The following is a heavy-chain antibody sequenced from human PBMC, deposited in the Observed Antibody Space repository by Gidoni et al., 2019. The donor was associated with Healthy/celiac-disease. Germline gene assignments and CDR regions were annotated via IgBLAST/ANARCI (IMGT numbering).Heavy chain of an antibody. J-gene: IGHJ4*02. CDR2: INWNGGST. Sequence: EVQRVESGGGVVRPGGSLRLSGAASGLTLDEDGMSGVRQAPGKGLEWVSGINWNGGSTGYADSVKGRFTISRDNAKNSLYLQMNSLRAEDTALYYCARDLRFPRRSGSSGPHDYWGQGTLVTVSS. CDR3: ARDLRFPRRSGSSGPHDY. CDR1: GLTLDEDG. V-gene: IGHV3-20*04. D-gene: IGHD1-26*01.